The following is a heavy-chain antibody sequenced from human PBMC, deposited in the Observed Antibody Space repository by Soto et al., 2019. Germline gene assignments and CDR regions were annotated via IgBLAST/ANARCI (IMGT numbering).Heavy chain of an antibody. J-gene: IGHJ4*02. CDR3: ATGGRGYSSAPRFYFEF. CDR2: IIPIFSTA. V-gene: IGHV1-69*14. CDR1: GGTFSSNA. D-gene: IGHD5-18*01. Sequence: QVQLVQSGAEVKKPGSSVKVTCKASGGTFSSNAISRVRQAPGQGLEWMGGIIPIFSTAHYPQKFQGRVTIPADTSTSTASMELSSLNSEDTAVYYCATGGRGYSSAPRFYFEFWGEGTLVTVSS.